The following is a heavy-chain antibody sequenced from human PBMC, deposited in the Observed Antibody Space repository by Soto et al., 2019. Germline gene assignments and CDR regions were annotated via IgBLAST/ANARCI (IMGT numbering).Heavy chain of an antibody. V-gene: IGHV3-23*01. CDR2: ISDSGDRT. D-gene: IGHD5-12*01. J-gene: IGHJ4*02. CDR3: IKGGWLDY. Sequence: EVHLLESGGGLVQPGGSLRLSCAASEFTFSIFDMSSVRHAPGKGLEWVSMISDSGDRTYYAGSVRGRFTMSRDNSKNTVYLQMDSLRAEDTAVYYCIKGGWLDYWGQGTLVTVYS. CDR1: EFTFSIFD.